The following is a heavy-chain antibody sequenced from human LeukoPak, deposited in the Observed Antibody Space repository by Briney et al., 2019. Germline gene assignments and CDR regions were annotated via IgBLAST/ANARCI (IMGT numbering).Heavy chain of an antibody. V-gene: IGHV1-69*05. CDR1: GGTFSSYA. CDR3: ARDVSGYDPDTRFDY. CDR2: IIPIFGTA. D-gene: IGHD5-12*01. J-gene: IGHJ4*02. Sequence: SVKVSCKASGGTFSSYAISWVRQASGQGLEWMGRIIPIFGTANYAQKFQGRVTITTDESTSTAYMELSSLRSEDTAVYYCARDVSGYDPDTRFDYWGQGTLVTVSS.